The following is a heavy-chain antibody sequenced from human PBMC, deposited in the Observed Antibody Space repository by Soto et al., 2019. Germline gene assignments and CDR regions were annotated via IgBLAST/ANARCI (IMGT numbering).Heavy chain of an antibody. J-gene: IGHJ6*02. V-gene: IGHV3-74*01. CDR2: INSDGSST. CDR3: TSSGSSTYYYGMDV. D-gene: IGHD6-13*01. CDR1: GFTFSSYW. Sequence: EVQLVESGGGLVQPGGSLRLSCAASGFTFSSYWMHWVRQAPGKGLVWVSRINSDGSSTNYADSVKGRFTISRDNARNTLFLQMDTLGAEGTAVSYCTSSGSSTYYYGMDVWGQGTTVTVSS.